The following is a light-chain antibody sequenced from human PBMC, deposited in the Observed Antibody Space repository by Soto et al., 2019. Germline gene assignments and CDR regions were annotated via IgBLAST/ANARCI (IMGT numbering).Light chain of an antibody. V-gene: IGLV2-14*01. J-gene: IGLJ1*01. Sequence: QSVLTQPASVSGSPGQSITISCTGTSSDVGGFNYVSGYQQHPGKAPKLMIYDVSNRPSGVSNRFSGSKSGNTASLTISGLQADDEADYYCSSYTSSSTFYVFGTGTKLTV. CDR3: SSYTSSSTFYV. CDR1: SSDVGGFNY. CDR2: DVS.